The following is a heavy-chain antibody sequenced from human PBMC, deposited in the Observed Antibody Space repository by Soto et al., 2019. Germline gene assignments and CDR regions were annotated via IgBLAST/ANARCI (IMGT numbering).Heavy chain of an antibody. D-gene: IGHD5-12*01. CDR1: GATFSSYA. CDR3: VRVVAIPGYPDN. CDR2: IVPTVDTP. J-gene: IGHJ4*02. V-gene: IGHV1-69*14. Sequence: QVQLVQSGAEVRQPASSAKVSCETSGATFSSYAITWVRQAPGQGLEWMGGIVPTVDTPTYAQKFQGRVTITADKFTNTVYMELSSLRSDDTAVYYCVRVVAIPGYPDNWGQGTLVTVSS.